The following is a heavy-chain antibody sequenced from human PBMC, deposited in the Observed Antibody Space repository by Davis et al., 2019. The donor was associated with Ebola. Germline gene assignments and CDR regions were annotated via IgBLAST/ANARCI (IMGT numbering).Heavy chain of an antibody. D-gene: IGHD4-17*01. CDR1: GFTFSSYW. CDR2: INSDGSST. V-gene: IGHV3-74*01. CDR3: AMFSYGDYGSTYFDY. Sequence: GESLKISCAASGFTFSSYWMHWVRQAPGKGLVWVSRINSDGSSTSYADSVKGRFTISRDNAKNSLYLQMNSLRAEDTAVYYCAMFSYGDYGSTYFDYWGQGTLVTVSS. J-gene: IGHJ4*02.